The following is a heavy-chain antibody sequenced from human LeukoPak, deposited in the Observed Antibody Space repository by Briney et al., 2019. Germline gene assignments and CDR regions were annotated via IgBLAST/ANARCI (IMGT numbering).Heavy chain of an antibody. J-gene: IGHJ4*02. CDR3: ARVSRIQLWTTFDY. D-gene: IGHD5-18*01. CDR2: IYYSGST. Sequence: SETLSLTCTVSGGSISSYYWSWIRQPPGKGLEWIGYIYYSGSTNHNPSLKSRVTISVDTSKNQFSLKLSSVTAADTAVYYCARVSRIQLWTTFDYWGQGTLVTVSS. CDR1: GGSISSYY. V-gene: IGHV4-59*01.